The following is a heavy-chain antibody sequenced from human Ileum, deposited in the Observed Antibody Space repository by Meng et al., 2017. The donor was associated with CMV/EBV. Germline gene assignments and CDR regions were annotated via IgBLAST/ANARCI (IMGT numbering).Heavy chain of an antibody. CDR2: INHSGST. J-gene: IGHJ4*01. Sequence: SETLSLTCAVYGGSFSGYYWSWIRQPPGKGLEWIGEINHSGSTNYNPSLKSRVTISVDTSKNQFSLKLSSVTAADTAVYYCARRRRGSSSGSGEYFDYWGQGTRVTVSS. CDR3: ARRRRGSSSGSGEYFDY. CDR1: GGSFSGYY. D-gene: IGHD6-6*01. V-gene: IGHV4-34*01.